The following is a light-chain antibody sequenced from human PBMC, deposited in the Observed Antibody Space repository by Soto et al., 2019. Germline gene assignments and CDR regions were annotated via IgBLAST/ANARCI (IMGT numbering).Light chain of an antibody. V-gene: IGKV3-15*01. Sequence: EIVMTQSPATLSVSPVERSTPSCRVSQSVSSNLAWYHQKHGQPPRLFLYGASTRATGIPARFSGSGSGTDFTLTKSSLHPEDFATYYCQLSYTTPPPTFGQGTRLEI. J-gene: IGKJ5*01. CDR1: QSVSSN. CDR3: QLSYTTPPPT. CDR2: GAS.